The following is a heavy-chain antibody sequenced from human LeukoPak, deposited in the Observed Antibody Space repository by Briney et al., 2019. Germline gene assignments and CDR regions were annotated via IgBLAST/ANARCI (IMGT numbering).Heavy chain of an antibody. CDR1: GGSFSGYY. CDR2: INHSGST. J-gene: IGHJ4*02. Sequence: SETLSLTCAVYGGSFSGYYWSWIRQPPGKGLEWIGEINHSGSTNYNPSLKSRVTISVDTSKNQFSLKLSSVTAADTAVYYCARGRNPGIAVAGPADYWGQGTLVTVSS. CDR3: ARGRNPGIAVAGPADY. V-gene: IGHV4-34*01. D-gene: IGHD6-19*01.